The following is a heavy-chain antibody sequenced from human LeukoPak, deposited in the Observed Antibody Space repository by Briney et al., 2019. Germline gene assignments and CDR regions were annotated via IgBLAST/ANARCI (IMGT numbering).Heavy chain of an antibody. CDR3: ARDRAPLRFLYYFDY. CDR1: GFTFSSYA. Sequence: PGGSLKLSCAASGFTFSSYAMHWVRQAPGKGLEYVSAISSNGGSTYYANSVKGRFTISRDNSKNTLYLQMGSLRAEDMAVYYCARDRAPLRFLYYFDYWGQGTLVTVSS. D-gene: IGHD2-21*01. J-gene: IGHJ4*02. V-gene: IGHV3-64*01. CDR2: ISSNGGST.